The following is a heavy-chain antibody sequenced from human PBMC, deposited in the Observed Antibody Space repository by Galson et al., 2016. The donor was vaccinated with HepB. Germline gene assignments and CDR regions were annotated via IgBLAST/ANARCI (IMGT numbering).Heavy chain of an antibody. CDR1: GDSVTNDETT. CDR2: TYYRSQWFN. D-gene: IGHD5-18*01. J-gene: IGHJ6*02. V-gene: IGHV6-1*01. Sequence: CAISGDSVTNDETTWNWIRQSPSRGLGWLGRTYYRSQWFNEYAVSVKSRITINSDTSRNQFSLQLDSVTPDDTAAYFCTRGYMQTGMNVWGQGTTVTVSS. CDR3: TRGYMQTGMNV.